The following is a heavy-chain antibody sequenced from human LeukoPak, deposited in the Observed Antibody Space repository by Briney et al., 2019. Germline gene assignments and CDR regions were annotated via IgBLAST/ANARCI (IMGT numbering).Heavy chain of an antibody. V-gene: IGHV3-53*01. Sequence: GGSLRLSCAASGFTVSSNYMSWVRQAPGKGLEWVSVIYSGGSTYYADSVKGRFTISRDNPKNTLYLQMNSLRAEDTAVYYCARDRELSGFDPWGQGTLVTVSS. CDR3: ARDRELSGFDP. CDR1: GFTVSSNY. J-gene: IGHJ5*02. D-gene: IGHD3-16*02. CDR2: IYSGGST.